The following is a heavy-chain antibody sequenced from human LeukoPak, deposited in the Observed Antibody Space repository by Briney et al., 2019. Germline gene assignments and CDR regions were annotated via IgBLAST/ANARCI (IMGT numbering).Heavy chain of an antibody. CDR2: IYYSGST. V-gene: IGHV4-39*01. D-gene: IGHD2-21*01. Sequence: PSETLSLTCTVSGGSISSSSYYWGWIRQPPGKGLEWIGSIYYSGSTYYNPSLKSRVTISIDTSKNQFSLKLSSVTAADTAVYYCARQMADKHRTYYFDYWGQGTLVTVSS. CDR1: GGSISSSSYY. J-gene: IGHJ4*02. CDR3: ARQMADKHRTYYFDY.